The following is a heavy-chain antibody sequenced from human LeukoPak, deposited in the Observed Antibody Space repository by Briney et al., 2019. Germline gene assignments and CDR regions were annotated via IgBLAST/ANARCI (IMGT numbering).Heavy chain of an antibody. D-gene: IGHD1-1*01. CDR1: GYSFTSYW. Sequence: GESLKISCKGSGYSFTSYWIGWVRQVPGKGLEWMGIIYPGGSDTRYSPSFQGQVTISADKSISTAYLQWSSLKASDTAMYYCARQLESIGNWFDPWGQGTLVTVSS. CDR2: IYPGGSDT. V-gene: IGHV5-51*01. CDR3: ARQLESIGNWFDP. J-gene: IGHJ5*02.